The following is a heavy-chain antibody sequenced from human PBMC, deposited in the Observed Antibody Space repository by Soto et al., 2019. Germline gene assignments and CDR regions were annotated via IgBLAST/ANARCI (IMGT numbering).Heavy chain of an antibody. D-gene: IGHD3-3*01. CDR2: ISPYNGNT. CDR1: GYSFTSYG. J-gene: IGHJ4*02. Sequence: PSVKVSCKASGYSFTSYGISWVRQAPGQGLEWMGWISPYNGNTKYAQNFQGRVTMTTDTSTYTAYMEMRSLRSDDPAVYYCARDFGSDLSDPGAVFDYWGQGTLVTVSS. CDR3: ARDFGSDLSDPGAVFDY. V-gene: IGHV1-18*04.